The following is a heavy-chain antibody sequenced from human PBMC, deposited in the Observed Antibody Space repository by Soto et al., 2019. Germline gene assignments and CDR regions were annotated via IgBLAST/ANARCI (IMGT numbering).Heavy chain of an antibody. CDR2: IYYSWST. V-gene: IGHV4-31*03. CDR3: ARDGSSPLGGLDY. Sequence: QVQLQETGPGLVKPSQTLSLTCTVSGGSISSGGYYWSWIRQHPGKGLEWIGYIYYSWSTYYNPSLKSRVTISVDTSKNQFSLKLSSVTAADTAGYYCARDGSSPLGGLDYWGQGTLLTVSS. D-gene: IGHD6-6*01. J-gene: IGHJ4*02. CDR1: GGSISSGGYY.